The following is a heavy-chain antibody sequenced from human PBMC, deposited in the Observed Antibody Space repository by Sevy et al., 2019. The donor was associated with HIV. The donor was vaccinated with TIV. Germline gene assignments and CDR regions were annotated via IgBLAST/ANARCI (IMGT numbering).Heavy chain of an antibody. V-gene: IGHV1-69*13. J-gene: IGHJ4*02. CDR2: IIPVYGTT. CDR3: ARDMTCGGDCYYFDN. Sequence: ASVKVSCKASGDTFRKYVISWVRQAPCQGLEWMGGIIPVYGTTNYAQKFQARVTFTADASTSTVYMELSRLRSEDTAVYYCARDMTCGGDCYYFDNWGQGTLVTVSS. D-gene: IGHD2-21*02. CDR1: GDTFRKYV.